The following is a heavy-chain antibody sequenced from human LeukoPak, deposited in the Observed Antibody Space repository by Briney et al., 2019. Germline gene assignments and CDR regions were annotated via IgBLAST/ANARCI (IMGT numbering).Heavy chain of an antibody. Sequence: GGSLRLSCAASGFTFSSYGMHWVRQAPGKGLEWVAFIRYDGSNKYYADSVKGRFTISRDNSKNTLYLQMNSLRAEDTAVYYCANEGVYGSGSPYFDYWGQGTLVTVSS. D-gene: IGHD3-10*01. J-gene: IGHJ4*02. V-gene: IGHV3-30*02. CDR3: ANEGVYGSGSPYFDY. CDR1: GFTFSSYG. CDR2: IRYDGSNK.